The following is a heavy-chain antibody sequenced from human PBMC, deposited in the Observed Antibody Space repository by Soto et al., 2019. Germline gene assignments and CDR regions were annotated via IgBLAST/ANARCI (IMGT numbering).Heavy chain of an antibody. V-gene: IGHV3-64D*06. Sequence: LRLSCAASGFTFRSFTMNWVRQAPGKGLEYVSAISSNGGSTYYADSVKGRFTISRDNSKNTLYLQMSSLRAEDTAVYYCVTPIVPAAHYYYGMDVWGQGTTVTVSS. CDR1: GFTFRSFT. J-gene: IGHJ6*02. CDR3: VTPIVPAAHYYYGMDV. CDR2: ISSNGGST. D-gene: IGHD2-2*01.